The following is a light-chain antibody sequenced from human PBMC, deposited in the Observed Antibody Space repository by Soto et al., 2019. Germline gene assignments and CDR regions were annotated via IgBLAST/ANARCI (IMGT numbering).Light chain of an antibody. CDR2: DAS. CDR3: QHSAT. J-gene: IGKJ3*01. Sequence: EIVMTQSPVTLSVSPGERATLSCRASQSVSTNLAWYQQKPGQAPRLLMYDASSRPPGIPDRFSGSGSGTDFSLTISRLEPEDFAVYYCQHSATFGPGTKVDIK. CDR1: QSVSTN. V-gene: IGKV3-20*01.